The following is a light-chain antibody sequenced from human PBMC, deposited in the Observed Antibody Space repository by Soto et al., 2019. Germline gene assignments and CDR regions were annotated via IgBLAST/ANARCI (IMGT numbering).Light chain of an antibody. CDR2: DVS. CDR1: SSDVGRYNY. J-gene: IGLJ3*02. CDR3: CSYAGYFWV. V-gene: IGLV2-11*01. Sequence: QSVLTQPRSVSGSPGQSVTISCTGTSSDVGRYNYVSWYQHHPGKAPKLIIYDVSTRPSGVPARFSGSKSGNTASLAISGLQAEDEADYYCCSYAGYFWVFGGGTKLTVL.